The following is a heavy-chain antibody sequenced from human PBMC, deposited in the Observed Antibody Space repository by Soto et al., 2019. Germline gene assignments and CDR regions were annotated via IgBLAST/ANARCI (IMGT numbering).Heavy chain of an antibody. Sequence: EVQLLESGGGLVQPGGSLRLSCAASGFTFSSYAMSWVRQAPGKGLEWVSAISGSGGSTYYADSVKGRFTISRDNSKNTLYLQMNSLRAEDTAVYYCAKDHKEVLLWFGGANDAFDIWGQGTMVTVSS. CDR2: ISGSGGST. J-gene: IGHJ3*02. D-gene: IGHD3-10*01. CDR1: GFTFSSYA. V-gene: IGHV3-23*01. CDR3: AKDHKEVLLWFGGANDAFDI.